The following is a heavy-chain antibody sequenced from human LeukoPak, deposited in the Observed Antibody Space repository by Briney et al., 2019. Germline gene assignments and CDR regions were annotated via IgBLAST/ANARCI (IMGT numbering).Heavy chain of an antibody. CDR1: GYTFTRYY. D-gene: IGHD6-19*01. CDR2: INPSGGST. V-gene: IGHV1-46*01. CDR3: AKSPRTGYSSGWPAGD. Sequence: GASVKVSCKASGYTFTRYYMYWVRQAPGQGLEWMGIINPSGGSTSYAQNFQGRVTMTRDTSTSTVYMELRSLRSEDTAVYYCAKSPRTGYSSGWPAGDWGQGTLVTVSS. J-gene: IGHJ4*02.